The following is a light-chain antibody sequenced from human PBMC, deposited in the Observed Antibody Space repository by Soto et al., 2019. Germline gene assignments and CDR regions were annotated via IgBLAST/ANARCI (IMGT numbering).Light chain of an antibody. CDR1: QSISNY. V-gene: IGKV3-11*01. CDR3: QQRLNWPLT. J-gene: IGKJ5*01. Sequence: EIVLTQSPATLSLSPGERATLSCRASQSISNYLAWYQQKPGQAPRLLIYDVSNRATGIPARFSGSGSGTDFTPTISSLEPEDFAVYYYQQRLNWPLTSGQGTRLDIK. CDR2: DVS.